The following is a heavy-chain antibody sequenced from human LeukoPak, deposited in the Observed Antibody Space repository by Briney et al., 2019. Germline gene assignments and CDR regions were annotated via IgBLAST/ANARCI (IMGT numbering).Heavy chain of an antibody. CDR1: GFTFSDSY. CDR3: ARGKYSFDY. CDR2: ISSSGSTI. V-gene: IGHV3-11*01. Sequence: GGSLRLSCAASGFTFSDSYMSWIRQAPGKGLEYISYISSSGSTIYYADSVKGRITLPRDNAKNSLSLEMNSLRAEDTAVYYCARGKYSFDYWGQGTLVTVSS. J-gene: IGHJ4*02.